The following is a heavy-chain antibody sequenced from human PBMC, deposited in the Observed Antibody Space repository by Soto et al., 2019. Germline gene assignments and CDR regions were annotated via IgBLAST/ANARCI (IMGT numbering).Heavy chain of an antibody. V-gene: IGHV4-59*11. CDR3: ARDGREASGMDV. Sequence: SETLSLTCTVSGGSISSHYWSWVRQAPGKGLEWIGHIYYRGSTTYSPSLRSRSTISVDTSNNQFSLKLNSVTTADTAVYYCARDGREASGMDVWGQGTKVTVSS. J-gene: IGHJ6*02. CDR1: GGSISSHY. CDR2: IYYRGST. D-gene: IGHD1-26*01.